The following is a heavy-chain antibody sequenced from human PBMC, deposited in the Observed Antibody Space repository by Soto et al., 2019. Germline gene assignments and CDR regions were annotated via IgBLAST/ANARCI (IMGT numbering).Heavy chain of an antibody. CDR1: GYTFTGYY. D-gene: IGHD6-13*01. CDR2: INPNSGGT. Sequence: ASVKVSCKASGYTFTGYYMHWVRQAPGQGLEWMGWINPNSGGTNYAQKFQGRVTMTRDTSISTAYMELSRLRSDDTAVYYCAREAAAGLMVHDYWGQGTLVTVS. J-gene: IGHJ4*02. V-gene: IGHV1-2*02. CDR3: AREAAAGLMVHDY.